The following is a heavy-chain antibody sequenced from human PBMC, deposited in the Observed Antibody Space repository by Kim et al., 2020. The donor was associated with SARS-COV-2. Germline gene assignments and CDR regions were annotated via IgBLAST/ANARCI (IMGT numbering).Heavy chain of an antibody. J-gene: IGHJ6*03. Sequence: GGSLRLSCAASGFTFSSYAMHWVRQAPGKGLEWVAVISYDGSNKYYADSVKGRFTISRDNSKNTLYLQMNSLRAEDTAVYYCAWGQGGYYYYMDVWGKGTTVTLSS. D-gene: IGHD2-15*01. CDR2: ISYDGSNK. CDR3: AWGQGGYYYYMDV. V-gene: IGHV3-30-3*01. CDR1: GFTFSSYA.